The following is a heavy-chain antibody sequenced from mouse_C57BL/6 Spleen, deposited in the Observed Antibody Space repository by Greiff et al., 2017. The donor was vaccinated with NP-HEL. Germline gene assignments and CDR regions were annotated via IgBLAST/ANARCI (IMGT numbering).Heavy chain of an antibody. V-gene: IGHV1-81*01. CDR2: IYPRSGNT. J-gene: IGHJ2*01. D-gene: IGHD2-4*01. Sequence: QVQLQQSGAELVRPGASVKLSCKASGYTFTSYGISWVKQRTGQGLEWIGEIYPRSGNTYYNEKFKGKATLTADKSSSTAYMELRSLTSEDSAVYFCARSFYYDYDEGSYFDYWGQGTTLTVSS. CDR3: ARSFYYDYDEGSYFDY. CDR1: GYTFTSYG.